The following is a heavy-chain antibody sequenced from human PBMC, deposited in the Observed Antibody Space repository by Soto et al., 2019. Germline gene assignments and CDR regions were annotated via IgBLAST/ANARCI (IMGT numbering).Heavy chain of an antibody. CDR1: GFTFSSYA. D-gene: IGHD3-22*01. Sequence: GGPLRLSCAASGFTFSSYAMSWVRQAPGKGLEWVSAISGSGGSTYYADSVKGRFTISRDNSKNTLYLQMNSLRAEDTAVYYSTSTYYYDSSGLSDAFDIWGQGTMVTVSS. CDR3: TSTYYYDSSGLSDAFDI. CDR2: ISGSGGST. V-gene: IGHV3-23*01. J-gene: IGHJ3*02.